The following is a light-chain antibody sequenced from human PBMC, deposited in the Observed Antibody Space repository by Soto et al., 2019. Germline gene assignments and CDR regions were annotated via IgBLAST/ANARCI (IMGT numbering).Light chain of an antibody. CDR2: TVS. J-gene: IGKJ3*01. V-gene: IGKV1-39*01. Sequence: DIQMTQSPSSLSASVGDRVTITCRASQNISIYLNWYQQKQGKAPKLLIYTVSNFQNGVPSRFSAAGAGTDFTLTISSLQPEDFATNYFEQSSSNPPFTFGPGTKVEIK. CDR3: EQSSSNPPFT. CDR1: QNISIY.